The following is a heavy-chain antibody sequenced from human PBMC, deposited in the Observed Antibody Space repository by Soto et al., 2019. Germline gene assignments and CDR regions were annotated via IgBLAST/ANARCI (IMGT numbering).Heavy chain of an antibody. CDR1: GFTFSNYD. CDR2: INRSGAPT. V-gene: IGHV3-23*01. J-gene: IGHJ4*02. CDR3: AKRGGFFFDY. Sequence: EVQLLESGGGLVQPGGSLRLSCAASGFTFSNYDMTWVRQAPGKGLEYVSGINRSGAPTYYPDSMKGRFTISRDNSKNTLYLQVNSLRAEDTAVSYCAKRGGFFFDYWGQGALVTISS. D-gene: IGHD3-16*01.